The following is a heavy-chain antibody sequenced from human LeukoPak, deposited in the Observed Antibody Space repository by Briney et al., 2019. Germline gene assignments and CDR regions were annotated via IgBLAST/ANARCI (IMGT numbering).Heavy chain of an antibody. D-gene: IGHD3-22*01. CDR3: ARHRPCNNYDSSGYFFEGCGAFDV. CDR1: GWSIICYY. CDR2: INFNCSI. V-gene: IGHV4-59*08. J-gene: IGHJ3*01. Sequence: SETLFLTWTVSGWSIICYYWSWVRQSPAKGLELVAFINFNCSISYNPSLKSRLTISMDTSRNQVSLNLRSVTAADTAVYYCARHRPCNNYDSSGYFFEGCGAFDVWGQGARVTVSS.